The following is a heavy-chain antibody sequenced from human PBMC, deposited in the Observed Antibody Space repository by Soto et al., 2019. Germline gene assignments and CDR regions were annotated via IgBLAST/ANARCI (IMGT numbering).Heavy chain of an antibody. J-gene: IGHJ4*01. V-gene: IGHV4-39*01. D-gene: IGHD6-19*01. CDR3: ARHDGFSSGWVFDY. CDR1: GGSISSGGYY. Sequence: SETLSLTCTVSGGSISSGGYYWSWIRQHPGKGLEWIGNIYYHGSTYSNPSLKSRVTISVDTSNNQLSLRLRSVTAADTAIYYCARHDGFSSGWVFDYWGHGTLVTVSS. CDR2: IYYHGST.